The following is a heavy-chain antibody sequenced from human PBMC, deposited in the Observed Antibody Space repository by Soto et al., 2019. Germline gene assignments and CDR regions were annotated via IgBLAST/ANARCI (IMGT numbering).Heavy chain of an antibody. CDR2: IYYSGST. J-gene: IGHJ4*02. Sequence: PSETLSLTCIVSGGSISSYYWSWIRQPPGKGLEWTGYIYYSGSTNYNPSLKSRVTISVDTSKNQFSLKLSSVTAADTAVYYCAGTRGYCSGGSCPTVVDYWGQGTLVTVS. CDR3: AGTRGYCSGGSCPTVVDY. V-gene: IGHV4-59*01. CDR1: GGSISSYY. D-gene: IGHD2-15*01.